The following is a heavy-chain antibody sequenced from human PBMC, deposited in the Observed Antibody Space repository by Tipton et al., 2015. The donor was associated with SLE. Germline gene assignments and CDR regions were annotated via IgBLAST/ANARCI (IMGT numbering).Heavy chain of an antibody. CDR1: GYSFTSYW. V-gene: IGHV5-51*03. D-gene: IGHD6-19*01. CDR2: INPGDSDT. Sequence: VQLVQSGAEVKKPGESLKISCKGSGYSFTSYWIDWVRQMPGKGLEWMGIINPGDSDTAYSPSFQGQVTISADKSTSTAYLQWSSLKASDTAMYYCARGAVAAHDAFDIWGQGTMVTVSS. J-gene: IGHJ3*02. CDR3: ARGAVAAHDAFDI.